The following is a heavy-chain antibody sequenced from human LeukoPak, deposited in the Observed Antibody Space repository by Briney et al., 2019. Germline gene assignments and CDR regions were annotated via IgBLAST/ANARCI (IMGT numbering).Heavy chain of an antibody. CDR3: AELGITMIGGV. Sequence: GGTLRLSCAASGFTFSSYEMNWVRQAPGKGLEWVSYISSSGSTIYYADSVKGRFTISRDNAKNSLYLQMNSLRAEDTAVYYCAELGITMIGGVWGKGTTVTISS. CDR1: GFTFSSYE. CDR2: ISSSGSTI. D-gene: IGHD3-10*02. V-gene: IGHV3-48*03. J-gene: IGHJ6*04.